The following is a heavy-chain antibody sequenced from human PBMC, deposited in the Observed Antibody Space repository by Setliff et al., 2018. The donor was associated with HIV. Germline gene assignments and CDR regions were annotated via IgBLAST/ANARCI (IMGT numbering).Heavy chain of an antibody. CDR1: GGPISSGDYY. V-gene: IGHV4-31*03. CDR2: IYHSGTT. D-gene: IGHD6-19*01. CDR3: ARVEAYSRGRGGFDP. Sequence: PSETLSLTCTVSGGPISSGDYYWTWIRQHPEKGLDWIGYIYHSGTTYYNPSLRSRVTISIDTSKDQFSLDLTPVTAADTGVYYCARVEAYSRGRGGFDPWGQGTLVTVSS. J-gene: IGHJ5*02.